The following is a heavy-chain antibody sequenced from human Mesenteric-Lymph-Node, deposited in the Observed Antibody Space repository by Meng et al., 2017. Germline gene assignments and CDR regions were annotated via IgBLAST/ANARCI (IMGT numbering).Heavy chain of an antibody. Sequence: GESLKISCAASGFTFSSSAMTWVRQAPGKGLEWVSSISSSSSYIYYADSVKGRFTISRDNAKNSLYLQMNSLRAEDTAVYYCASTGPYSSGWYDFDYWGQGTLVTVSS. CDR3: ASTGPYSSGWYDFDY. J-gene: IGHJ4*02. CDR1: GFTFSSSA. D-gene: IGHD6-19*01. CDR2: ISSSSSYI. V-gene: IGHV3-21*01.